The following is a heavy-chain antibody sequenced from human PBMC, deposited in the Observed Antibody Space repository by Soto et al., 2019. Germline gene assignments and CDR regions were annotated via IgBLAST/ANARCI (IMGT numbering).Heavy chain of an antibody. V-gene: IGHV3-23*01. D-gene: IGHD3-10*01. CDR2: FRTSGDGGTT. CDR3: AKKVNSGPGSQYFDY. Sequence: GALRLSCAASGFAFSNYEMNWVRQAPGKGLEWVSGFRTSGDGGTTYYADSVKGRFTISRDNSKNMLFLQMNSLRAEDTAIYYCAKKVNSGPGSQYFDYWGQGTLVTVSS. CDR1: GFAFSNYE. J-gene: IGHJ4*02.